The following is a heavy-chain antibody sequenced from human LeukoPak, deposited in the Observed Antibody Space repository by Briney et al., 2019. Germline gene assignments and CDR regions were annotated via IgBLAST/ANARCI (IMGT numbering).Heavy chain of an antibody. CDR2: INHSGST. Sequence: PSETLSLTCAVYGGSFSGYYWSWIRQPPGKGLEWIGEINHSGSTNYNPSLKSRVTISVDTSKNQFSLKLSSVTAADTAVYYCARVGLVIRTRHYYYGMDVWGQGTTVTVSS. J-gene: IGHJ6*02. CDR3: ARVGLVIRTRHYYYGMDV. CDR1: GGSFSGYY. D-gene: IGHD3-9*01. V-gene: IGHV4-34*01.